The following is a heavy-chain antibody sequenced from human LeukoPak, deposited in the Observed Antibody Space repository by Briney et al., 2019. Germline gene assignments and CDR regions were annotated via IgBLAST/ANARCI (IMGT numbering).Heavy chain of an antibody. CDR1: GFTFSAYV. V-gene: IGHV3-23*01. CDR3: AKSPAYYFDTSGFSDAFDL. D-gene: IGHD3-22*01. CDR2: ISGSAGSI. Sequence: VGSLRLSCAASGFTFSAYVMSWVRQAPGKGLEWGSRISGSAGSIYYADSVKGRFTISRDNSRNTLYLQMNSLGAEDTAVYYCAKSPAYYFDTSGFSDAFDLWGQGTMVTVSS. J-gene: IGHJ3*01.